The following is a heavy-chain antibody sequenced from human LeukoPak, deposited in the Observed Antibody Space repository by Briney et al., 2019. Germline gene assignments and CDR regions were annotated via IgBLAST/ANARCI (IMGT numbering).Heavy chain of an antibody. CDR2: MNPNSGNT. Sequence: ASVKVSCKASGYTFTSYDINWVRQATGQGLEWMGWMNPNSGNTGYAQKFQGRVTITRNTSISTAYMELSSLRSEDTAVYYCARGLNYDFWSGYYYWGQGTLVTVSS. J-gene: IGHJ4*02. V-gene: IGHV1-8*03. D-gene: IGHD3-3*01. CDR3: ARGLNYDFWSGYYY. CDR1: GYTFTSYD.